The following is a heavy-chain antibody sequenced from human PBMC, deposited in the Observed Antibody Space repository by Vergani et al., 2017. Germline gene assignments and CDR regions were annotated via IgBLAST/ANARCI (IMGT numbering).Heavy chain of an antibody. Sequence: QVQLQESGPGLVKPSQTLSLTCTVSGGSISSGGYYWSWIRPPPGKGLEWIGYIYYSGSTYYNPSLKSRVTISVDTSKNQFSLKLSSVTAADTAVYYCARGVVTEELYGMDVWGQGTTVTVSS. CDR3: ARGVVTEELYGMDV. J-gene: IGHJ6*02. CDR1: GGSISSGGYY. CDR2: IYYSGST. V-gene: IGHV4-31*03. D-gene: IGHD4-23*01.